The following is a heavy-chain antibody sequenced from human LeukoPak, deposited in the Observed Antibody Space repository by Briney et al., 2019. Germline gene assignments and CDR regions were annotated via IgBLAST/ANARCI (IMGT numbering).Heavy chain of an antibody. J-gene: IGHJ4*02. Sequence: SETLSLTCTVSGGSIRSSYYYWGWIRQPPGKGLERIGSIYDSGSTYYNPSLKSRVTISVDTSKNQFSLKLSSVTAADTAVYYCASGYCSGGSCYLIYWGQGTLVTVSS. D-gene: IGHD2-15*01. CDR3: ASGYCSGGSCYLIY. V-gene: IGHV4-39*07. CDR1: GGSIRSSYYY. CDR2: IYDSGST.